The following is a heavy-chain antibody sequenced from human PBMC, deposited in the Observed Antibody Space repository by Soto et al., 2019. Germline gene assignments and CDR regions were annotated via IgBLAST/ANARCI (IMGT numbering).Heavy chain of an antibody. Sequence: QVQLVQSGAEVKKPGASVKVSCKASGYTFTSYGISWVRQAPGQGLEWMGWINVYNGNTNYAQKLQGRVTMTTDTSTSTAYRDRRSLSSDDTAVYFCARDTSRGEYDYWGQGTLVTVSS. V-gene: IGHV1-18*01. CDR1: GYTFTSYG. D-gene: IGHD3-10*01. J-gene: IGHJ4*02. CDR3: ARDTSRGEYDY. CDR2: INVYNGNT.